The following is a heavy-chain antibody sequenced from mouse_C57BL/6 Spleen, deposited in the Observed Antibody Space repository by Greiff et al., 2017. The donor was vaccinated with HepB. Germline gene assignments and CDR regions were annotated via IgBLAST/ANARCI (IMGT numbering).Heavy chain of an antibody. V-gene: IGHV5-4*01. CDR1: GFTFSSYA. CDR3: ARENDYGHFDY. D-gene: IGHD2-4*01. Sequence: EVQLVESGGGLVKPGGSLKLSCAASGFTFSSYAMSWVRQTPEKRLEWVATISDGGSYTYYPDNVKGRFTISRDNAKNNLYLQMSHLKSEDTAMYYCARENDYGHFDYRGQGTTLTVSS. CDR2: ISDGGSYT. J-gene: IGHJ2*01.